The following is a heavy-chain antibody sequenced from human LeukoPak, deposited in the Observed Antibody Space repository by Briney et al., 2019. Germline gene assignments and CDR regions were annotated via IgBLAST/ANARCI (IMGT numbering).Heavy chain of an antibody. Sequence: GGSLRLSCAASGFTFSDYYISWIRQAPGKGLEWLSYISNSGSTIYYADRLKGRFTISRDNARNSLYLQMNSLRAEDTAVYYCARDPAFRGAQMEYWGQGTLVTVSS. CDR1: GFTFSDYY. CDR3: ARDPAFRGAQMEY. J-gene: IGHJ4*02. D-gene: IGHD3-10*01. V-gene: IGHV3-11*01. CDR2: ISNSGSTI.